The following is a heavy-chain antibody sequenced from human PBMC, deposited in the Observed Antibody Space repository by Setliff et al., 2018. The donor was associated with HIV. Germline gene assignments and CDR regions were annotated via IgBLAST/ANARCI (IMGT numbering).Heavy chain of an antibody. CDR1: GGTFSSYA. Sequence: SVKVSCKASGGTFSSYAISWVRQAPGQGLEWMGGIIPIFGTANYAQKFQGRVTITADESTSTAYMELSSLRSEDTAVYYCARELLAAAGQPDYYYYYGMDVWGQGTTVTVSS. CDR2: IIPIFGTA. J-gene: IGHJ6*02. V-gene: IGHV1-69*13. CDR3: ARELLAAAGQPDYYYYYGMDV. D-gene: IGHD6-13*01.